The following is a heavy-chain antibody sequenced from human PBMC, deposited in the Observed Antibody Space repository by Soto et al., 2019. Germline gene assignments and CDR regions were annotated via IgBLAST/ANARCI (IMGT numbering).Heavy chain of an antibody. V-gene: IGHV4-59*08. CDR1: GGSISSYY. D-gene: IGHD2-2*01. Sequence: QVQLQESGPGLVKPSETLSLTCTVSGGSISSYYWSWIRQPPGKGLEWIGYIYYSGSTKYNPSLKSRVTLSVDXXKNQFSLKLSSVTAADTAVYYCARQSCSSTSCYSWVSWFDPWGQGTLVTVSS. CDR2: IYYSGST. CDR3: ARQSCSSTSCYSWVSWFDP. J-gene: IGHJ5*02.